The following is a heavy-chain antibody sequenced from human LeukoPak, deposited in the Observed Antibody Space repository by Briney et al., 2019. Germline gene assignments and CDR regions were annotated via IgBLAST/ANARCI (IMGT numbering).Heavy chain of an antibody. D-gene: IGHD4-17*01. V-gene: IGHV1-24*01. J-gene: IGHJ6*03. CDR2: FHTEDVGT. Sequence: ASVKVSCKVSEYTLTELSIHWVRQAPGKGLEWMGGFHTEDVGTIYAQKFQGRVTMTEDTSTDTAYMELSSLRSEDTAIYYCATWEDYGDYYYYYMDVWGNGTTVTVSS. CDR1: EYTLTELS. CDR3: ATWEDYGDYYYYYMDV.